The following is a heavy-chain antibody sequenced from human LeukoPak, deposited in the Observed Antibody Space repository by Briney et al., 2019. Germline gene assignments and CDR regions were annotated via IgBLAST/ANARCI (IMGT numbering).Heavy chain of an antibody. CDR1: GYSFSNYW. Sequence: GESLKISCKTSGYSFSNYWIAWVRQMPGKGLEWMGIIYPGDSDTRYSPSFQGQVTISADKSISTAYLQWSSLKASDTAMYYCARSPAVAGTKGIDYWGQGTLVTVSS. V-gene: IGHV5-51*01. J-gene: IGHJ4*02. CDR3: ARSPAVAGTKGIDY. D-gene: IGHD6-19*01. CDR2: IYPGDSDT.